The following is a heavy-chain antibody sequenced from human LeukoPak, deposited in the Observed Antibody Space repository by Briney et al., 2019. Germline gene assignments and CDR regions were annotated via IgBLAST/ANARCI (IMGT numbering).Heavy chain of an antibody. J-gene: IGHJ4*02. Sequence: GGTLRLSCAASGFTFSSYGMTWVRQAPGKGLEWVSFISASGDSTYYADSVKGRFFISRDNSENTLYLQMNSLRAEDTAVYYCAKRRKRYFDWSNFDYWGQGTLVTVSS. CDR1: GFTFSSYG. CDR3: AKRRKRYFDWSNFDY. D-gene: IGHD3-9*01. CDR2: ISASGDST. V-gene: IGHV3-23*01.